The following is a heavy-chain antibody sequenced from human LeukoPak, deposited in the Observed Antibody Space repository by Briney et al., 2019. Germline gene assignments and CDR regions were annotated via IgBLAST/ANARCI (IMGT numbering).Heavy chain of an antibody. Sequence: ASVKVSCKASGYTFTGYYMHRVRQAPGQGLEWMGWINPNSGGTNYAQKFQGRVTMTRDTSISTAYMELSRLRSDDTAVYYCARDSYYGSGRPYYYMDVWGKGTTVTVSS. D-gene: IGHD3-10*01. J-gene: IGHJ6*03. CDR2: INPNSGGT. V-gene: IGHV1-2*02. CDR3: ARDSYYGSGRPYYYMDV. CDR1: GYTFTGYY.